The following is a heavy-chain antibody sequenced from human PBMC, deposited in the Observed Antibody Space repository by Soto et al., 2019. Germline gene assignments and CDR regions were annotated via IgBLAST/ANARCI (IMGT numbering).Heavy chain of an antibody. CDR2: ISNDGGNE. Sequence: QVQLVESGGGVVQSGRSLRLSCVASGFTFSGYGMHWVRQAPGKGLEWVARISNDGGNEYYADSVKGRFTISRDNSKNTLYLQMNSLRGEDTAVYCCAKDRIEVAGLFDYWGQGTLVTVSS. CDR3: AKDRIEVAGLFDY. CDR1: GFTFSGYG. J-gene: IGHJ4*02. D-gene: IGHD6-19*01. V-gene: IGHV3-30*18.